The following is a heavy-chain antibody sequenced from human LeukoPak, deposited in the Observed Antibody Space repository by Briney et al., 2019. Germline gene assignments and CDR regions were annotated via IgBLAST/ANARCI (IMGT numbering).Heavy chain of an antibody. J-gene: IGHJ4*02. CDR3: AKDRYGSGSFPDY. CDR2: ISGSGGST. D-gene: IGHD3-10*01. V-gene: IGHV3-23*01. Sequence: PGGSLRLSCAASGFTFSIYAMSWVRQAPGKGLEWVSAISGSGGSTYYADSVKGRFTISRDNSKNTLYLQMNSLRAEDTAVYYCAKDRYGSGSFPDYWGQGTLVTVSS. CDR1: GFTFSIYA.